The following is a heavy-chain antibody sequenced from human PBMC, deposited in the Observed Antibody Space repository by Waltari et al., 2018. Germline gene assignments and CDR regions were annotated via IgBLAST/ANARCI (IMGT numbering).Heavy chain of an antibody. CDR2: IKQDGSEK. CDR1: GFTFSSYW. Sequence: EVQLVESGGGLVQPGGSLRLSCAASGFTFSSYWMSWVRQAPGKGLEWVANIKQDGSEKYYVDSVKGRFTISRDNAKNPRYLQMNSLRAEDTAVYYCARDGPRLRYFDWLSDFDYWGQGTLVTVSS. D-gene: IGHD3-9*01. J-gene: IGHJ4*02. CDR3: ARDGPRLRYFDWLSDFDY. V-gene: IGHV3-7*01.